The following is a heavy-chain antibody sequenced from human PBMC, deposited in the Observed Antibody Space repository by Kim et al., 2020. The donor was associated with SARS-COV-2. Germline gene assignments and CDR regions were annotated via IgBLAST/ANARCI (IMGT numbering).Heavy chain of an antibody. J-gene: IGHJ6*03. D-gene: IGHD3-3*01. CDR1: GYTFTSYA. CDR2: INTNTGNP. V-gene: IGHV7-4-1*02. Sequence: ASVKVSCKSSGYTFTSYAMNWVRQAPGQGLEWMGWINTNTGNPTYAQGFTGRFVFSLDTSVSTAYLQISSLKAEDTAVYYCAGEFAFWGGYSFRGCPYCYYYLDVWGKGTTVTVSS. CDR3: AGEFAFWGGYSFRGCPYCYYYLDV.